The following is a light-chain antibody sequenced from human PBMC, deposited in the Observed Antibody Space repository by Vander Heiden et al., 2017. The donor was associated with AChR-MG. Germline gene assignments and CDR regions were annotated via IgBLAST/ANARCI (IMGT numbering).Light chain of an antibody. V-gene: IGLV1-44*01. CDR1: DSNIGSNT. CDR2: NND. J-gene: IGLJ2*01. Sequence: QSVLTPPPSLSATPGQRVTISCSGSDSNIGSNTANWYQHLPGTAPKLLIYNNDQRPSGVPDRFSGSKSGTSASLAISGLQSEDEADYYCAAWDDSLNGPVVFGGGTKVTVL. CDR3: AAWDDSLNGPVV.